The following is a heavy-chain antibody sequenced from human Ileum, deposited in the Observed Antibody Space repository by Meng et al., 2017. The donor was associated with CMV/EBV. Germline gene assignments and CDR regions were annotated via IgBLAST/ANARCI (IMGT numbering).Heavy chain of an antibody. D-gene: IGHD2/OR15-2a*01. CDR2: STNDASST. CDR1: GFTFTTSW. CDR3: VRLSHLSHLDF. Sequence: CAGSGFTFTTSWMHWVRQATGKGLVCVSRSTNDASSTVYADSVKGRFTISRDNAQNTLFLQMTSLRAEDTAVYYCVRLSHLSHLDFWGQGTLVTVSS. J-gene: IGHJ4*02. V-gene: IGHV3-74*01.